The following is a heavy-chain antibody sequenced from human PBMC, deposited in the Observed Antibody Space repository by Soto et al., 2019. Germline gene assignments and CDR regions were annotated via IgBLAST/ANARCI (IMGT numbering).Heavy chain of an antibody. CDR3: ARDLPIKVTDCSRTSCPILAVDV. CDR2: ISAYNGNT. D-gene: IGHD2-2*01. Sequence: SVQVSCKASGYTFTSYAISWVRQAPGQGLEWMGWISAYNGNTNYAQKPQGRVTMTTDTSTSTAYMELRSLRSDHTAVYYCARDLPIKVTDCSRTSCPILAVDVWAQGTKGIVAS. V-gene: IGHV1-18*04. J-gene: IGHJ6*01. CDR1: GYTFTSYA.